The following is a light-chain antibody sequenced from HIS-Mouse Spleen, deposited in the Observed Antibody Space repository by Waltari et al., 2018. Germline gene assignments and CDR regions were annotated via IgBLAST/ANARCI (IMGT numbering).Light chain of an antibody. V-gene: IGLV3-1*01. Sequence: SYELTQPPSVSVSPGQTASITCPGDKLADKSACRYQQKPGQSPVLVIYQDSKRPSGIPERFSGSNSGNTATLTISGTQAMDEADYYCQAWDSSTAWEVFGGGTKLTVL. CDR1: KLADKS. J-gene: IGLJ2*01. CDR2: QDS. CDR3: QAWDSSTAWEV.